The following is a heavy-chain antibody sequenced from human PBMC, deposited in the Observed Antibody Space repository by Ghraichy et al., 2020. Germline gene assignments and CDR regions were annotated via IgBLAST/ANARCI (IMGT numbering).Heavy chain of an antibody. Sequence: GGSLRLSCAASGFTFSSYSMNWVRQAPGKGLEWVSSISSSSSYIYYADSVKGRFTISRDNAKNSLYLQMNSLRAEDTAVYYCARDDVYSYGSNYFDYWGQGTLVTVSS. V-gene: IGHV3-21*01. J-gene: IGHJ4*02. D-gene: IGHD5-18*01. CDR1: GFTFSSYS. CDR3: ARDDVYSYGSNYFDY. CDR2: ISSSSSYI.